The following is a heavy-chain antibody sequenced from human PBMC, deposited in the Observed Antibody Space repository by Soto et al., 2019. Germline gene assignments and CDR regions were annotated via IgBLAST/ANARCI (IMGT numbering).Heavy chain of an antibody. CDR2: MWYDGTNK. CDR3: ARDATFGTKGGSFDI. D-gene: IGHD3-16*01. Sequence: GVLRLSFAASGFTFRIYSMHWVRQSPGKGLEWVAVMWYDGTNKYYGESVKGRFTISRDNSENTLYLQMNSLRVEDTAVYYCARDATFGTKGGSFDIWGHGTLVTVSS. CDR1: GFTFRIYS. J-gene: IGHJ3*02. V-gene: IGHV3-33*01.